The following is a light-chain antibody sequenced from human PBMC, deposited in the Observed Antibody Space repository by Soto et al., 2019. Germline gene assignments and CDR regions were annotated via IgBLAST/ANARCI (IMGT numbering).Light chain of an antibody. CDR3: SSYTSSSTLVV. J-gene: IGLJ1*01. V-gene: IGLV2-14*01. Sequence: LAQPACVSLSPGQSITISWTGTSSDVGGYNYVSWYQQHPGKAPKLMIYEVSNRPSGVSNRFSGSKSGNTASLTISGLQAEDEDDYYCSSYTSSSTLVVFGTGTKVTVL. CDR2: EVS. CDR1: SSDVGGYNY.